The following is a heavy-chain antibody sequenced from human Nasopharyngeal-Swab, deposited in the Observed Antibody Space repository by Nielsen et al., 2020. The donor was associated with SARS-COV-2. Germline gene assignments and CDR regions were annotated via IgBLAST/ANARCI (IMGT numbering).Heavy chain of an antibody. J-gene: IGHJ3*02. Sequence: GESLKISCAASGFTFSSYAMSWVRQAPGKGLEWVSVIYSGGSSTYYADSVKGRFTISRDNSKNTLYLKMNSLRAEDTAVYYCANLYSSGWADAFDIWGQGTMVTVSS. D-gene: IGHD6-19*01. V-gene: IGHV3-23*03. CDR1: GFTFSSYA. CDR3: ANLYSSGWADAFDI. CDR2: IYSGGSST.